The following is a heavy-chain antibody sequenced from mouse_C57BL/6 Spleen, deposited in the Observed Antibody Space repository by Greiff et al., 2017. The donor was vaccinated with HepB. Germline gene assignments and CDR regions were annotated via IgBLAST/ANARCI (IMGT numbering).Heavy chain of an antibody. V-gene: IGHV6-3*01. CDR3: TAPYYYGSSPFAY. Sequence: EVKLQESGGGLVQPGGSMKLSCVASGFTFSNYWMNWVRQSPEKGLEWVAQIRLKSDNYATHYAESVKGRFTISRDDSKSSVYLQMNNLRAEDTGIYYCTAPYYYGSSPFAYWGQGTLVTVSA. CDR2: IRLKSDNYAT. CDR1: GFTFSNYW. J-gene: IGHJ3*01. D-gene: IGHD1-1*01.